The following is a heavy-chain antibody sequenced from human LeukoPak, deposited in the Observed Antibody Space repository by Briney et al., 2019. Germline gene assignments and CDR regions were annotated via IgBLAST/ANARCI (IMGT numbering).Heavy chain of an antibody. CDR1: GFTFGDYA. J-gene: IGHJ6*02. V-gene: IGHV3-49*04. CDR3: TRDGAAAGTSEYYYYGMDV. CDR2: IRSKADGGTT. Sequence: GGSLRLSCTASGFTFGDYAMSWVRQVPGKGLEWVGFIRSKADGGTTEYAASVKGRFTISRDDSKSIAYLQMNSLKTEDTAVYYCTRDGAAAGTSEYYYYGMDVWGQGTTVTVSS. D-gene: IGHD6-13*01.